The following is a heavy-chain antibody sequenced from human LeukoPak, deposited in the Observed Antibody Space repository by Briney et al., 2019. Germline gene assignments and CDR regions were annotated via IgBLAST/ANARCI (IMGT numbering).Heavy chain of an antibody. V-gene: IGHV4-59*01. D-gene: IGHD5-24*01. CDR3: ARASVEMATIGYFDL. Sequence: TPSETLSLTCTVSGGSISSYYWSWIRQPPGKGLEWIGYIYYSGSTNYNPSLKSRVTISVDASKNQFSLKLSSVTAADTAVYYCARASVEMATIGYFDLWGRGTLVTVSS. CDR1: GGSISSYY. CDR2: IYYSGST. J-gene: IGHJ2*01.